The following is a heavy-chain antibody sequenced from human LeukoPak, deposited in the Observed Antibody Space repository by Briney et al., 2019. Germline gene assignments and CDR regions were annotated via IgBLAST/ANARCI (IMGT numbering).Heavy chain of an antibody. Sequence: ASVKVSCKASGGTFSSYAISWVRQAPGQGLEWMGWISAYNGNTNYAQKLQGRVTMTTDTSTSTAYMELRSLRSDDTAVYYCARAYSGYEGYWFDPWGQGTLVTVSS. CDR3: ARAYSGYEGYWFDP. CDR2: ISAYNGNT. CDR1: GGTFSSYA. J-gene: IGHJ5*02. V-gene: IGHV1-18*01. D-gene: IGHD5-12*01.